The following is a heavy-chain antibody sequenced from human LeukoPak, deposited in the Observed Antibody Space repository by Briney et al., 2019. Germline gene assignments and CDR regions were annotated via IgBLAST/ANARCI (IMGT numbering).Heavy chain of an antibody. D-gene: IGHD5-24*01. CDR2: IYYTGST. J-gene: IGHJ4*02. V-gene: IGHV4-59*01. CDR1: GGSISTYY. Sequence: PSETLSLTCTVSGGSISTYYWSWIRQPPGKGLEWIGYIYYTGSTSYNPSLKSRVTMSLDASKNQFSLELNSMTPADTAVYYCAGSVEMATIFVYWGQGTLVTVSS. CDR3: AGSVEMATIFVY.